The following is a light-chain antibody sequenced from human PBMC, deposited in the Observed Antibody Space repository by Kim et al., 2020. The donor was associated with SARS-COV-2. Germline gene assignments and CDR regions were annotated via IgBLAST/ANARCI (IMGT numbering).Light chain of an antibody. CDR1: SLRSYY. CDR3: NSRDSSGNQV. V-gene: IGLV3-19*01. J-gene: IGLJ3*02. CDR2: GKN. Sequence: VACGQTDRITCQGDSLRSYYASRYQQKPGQAPVHVIDGKNNRPSGIPDRFSGSSSGNTASLTITGAQAEDEADYYCNSRDSSGNQVFGGGTKLTVL.